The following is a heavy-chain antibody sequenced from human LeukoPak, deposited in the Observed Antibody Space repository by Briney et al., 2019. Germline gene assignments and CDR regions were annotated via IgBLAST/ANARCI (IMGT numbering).Heavy chain of an antibody. Sequence: GESLKISCQGSGYSFTTYWIGWVRQMPGKGLEWMGIIFPGDSDTRYSPSFQGQVTISADKSINAAYLQWRSLKASDTAMYYCARSGVPGAMTWFDPWGQGTLVTVSS. CDR1: GYSFTTYW. D-gene: IGHD2-2*01. CDR2: IFPGDSDT. CDR3: ARSGVPGAMTWFDP. J-gene: IGHJ5*02. V-gene: IGHV5-51*01.